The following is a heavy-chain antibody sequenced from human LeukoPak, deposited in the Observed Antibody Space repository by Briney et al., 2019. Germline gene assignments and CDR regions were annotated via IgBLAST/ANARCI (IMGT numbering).Heavy chain of an antibody. V-gene: IGHV1-69*04. J-gene: IGHJ4*02. CDR1: GGTFSSYA. CDR3: ARDLPLRAGSRWAFDY. Sequence: SVKVSCKASGGTFSSYAISWVRQAPGQGLEWMGRIIPILGIANYAQKFQGRVTITADKSTSTAYMELSSLRSEDTTVYYCARDLPLRAGSRWAFDYWGQGTLVTVSS. D-gene: IGHD4-23*01. CDR2: IIPILGIA.